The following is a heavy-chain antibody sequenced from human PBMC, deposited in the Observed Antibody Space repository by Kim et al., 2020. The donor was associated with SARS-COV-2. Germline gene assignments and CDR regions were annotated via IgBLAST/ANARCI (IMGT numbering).Heavy chain of an antibody. D-gene: IGHD3-10*01. CDR2: IYHSGST. CDR3: ARDRGASGAHYYYGLDV. CDR1: GGSISSSNW. Sequence: SETLSLTCAVSGGSISSSNWWSWVRQPPGKGLEWIGEIYHSGSTNYNPSLKSRVTLSLDESKNQFSLKLSSVTVADTAVYYCARDRGASGAHYYYGLDV. J-gene: IGHJ6*01. V-gene: IGHV4-4*02.